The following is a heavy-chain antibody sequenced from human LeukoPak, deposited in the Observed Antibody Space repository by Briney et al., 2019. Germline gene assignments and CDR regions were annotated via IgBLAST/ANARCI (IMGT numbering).Heavy chain of an antibody. CDR2: ISPNSGGT. Sequence: ASMKVSCKASGYTFTGYYMHWVRQAPGQGLEWIGWISPNSGGTNYAQKFQGRVTMTRDKSINTAYMELSRLRSDDTALYYCARDRRGVGFCSGGSCPDAFDIWGQGTMVTVSS. CDR1: GYTFTGYY. CDR3: ARDRRGVGFCSGGSCPDAFDI. D-gene: IGHD2-15*01. J-gene: IGHJ3*02. V-gene: IGHV1-2*02.